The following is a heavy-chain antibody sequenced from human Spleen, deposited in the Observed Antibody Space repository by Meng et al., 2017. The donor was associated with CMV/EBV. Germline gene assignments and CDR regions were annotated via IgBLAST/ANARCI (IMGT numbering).Heavy chain of an antibody. D-gene: IGHD6-25*01. V-gene: IGHV1-18*01. CDR1: GYTFTSYG. CDR2: ISARNDNT. CDR3: ARKMSLAATGNYYGMDV. J-gene: IGHJ6*02. Sequence: ASVKVSCKASGYTFTSYGISWVRQAPGQGLEWMGWISARNDNTKYAQKFQGRVTMTRNTSISTAYMELRSLRSEDTAVYYCARKMSLAATGNYYGMDVWGQGTTVTVSS.